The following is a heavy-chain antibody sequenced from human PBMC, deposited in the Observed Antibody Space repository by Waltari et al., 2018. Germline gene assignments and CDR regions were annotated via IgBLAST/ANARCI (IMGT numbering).Heavy chain of an antibody. CDR1: GFTFSSYS. J-gene: IGHJ4*02. V-gene: IGHV3-21*01. D-gene: IGHD1-26*01. CDR3: ARDEVGWELAYFDY. Sequence: EGQLVESGGGLVKPGGSLGLPWAASGFTFSSYSMNWVRQAPGKGLEWVSSISSSSSYIYYADSVKGRFTISRDNAKNSLYLQMNSLRAEDTAVYYCARDEVGWELAYFDYWGQGTLVTVSS. CDR2: ISSSSSYI.